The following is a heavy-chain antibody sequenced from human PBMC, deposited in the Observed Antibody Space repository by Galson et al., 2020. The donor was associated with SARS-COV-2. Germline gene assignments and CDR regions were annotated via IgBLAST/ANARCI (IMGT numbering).Heavy chain of an antibody. CDR1: RGPISGYY. J-gene: IGHJ4*02. CDR3: AKLAEGRRSSEDY. CDR2: IYSTGTT. V-gene: IGHV4-59*08. Sequence: ETSETLSLTCTVSRGPISGYYWSWIRQTPGKKLEWLGRIYSTGTTDYNPSLKSRVTISVDTSKNQFSLTLISLTAADTAVYYCAKLAEGRRSSEDYWGQGTLVTVSS.